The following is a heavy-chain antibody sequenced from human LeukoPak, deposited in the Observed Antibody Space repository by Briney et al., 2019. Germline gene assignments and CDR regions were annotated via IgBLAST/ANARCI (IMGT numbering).Heavy chain of an antibody. CDR2: IYLGDSDT. Sequence: GESLKISCKGSGYSFTSYWIAWVRQMPGKGLEWMGIIYLGDSDTRYSPSFQGQVTISTDKSISTACLQWSSLKASDTAMYYCARLFCTSTSCYSRWLDYWGQGTLVTVSS. V-gene: IGHV5-51*01. D-gene: IGHD2-2*02. CDR1: GYSFTSYW. CDR3: ARLFCTSTSCYSRWLDY. J-gene: IGHJ4*02.